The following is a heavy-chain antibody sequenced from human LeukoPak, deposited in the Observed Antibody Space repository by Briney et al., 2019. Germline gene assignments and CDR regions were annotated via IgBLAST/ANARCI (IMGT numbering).Heavy chain of an antibody. Sequence: GGSLRLSCAASGFTFNNHAMSWVRQAPGMGLEWVSGISGSDGTTNYADSVKGRFTVSRDNSKNTLYLQMNSLRGEETAVYYCAISPSSITAADSATDYWGQGTLVTVSS. J-gene: IGHJ4*02. V-gene: IGHV3-23*01. D-gene: IGHD6-13*01. CDR3: AISPSSITAADSATDY. CDR1: GFTFNNHA. CDR2: ISGSDGTT.